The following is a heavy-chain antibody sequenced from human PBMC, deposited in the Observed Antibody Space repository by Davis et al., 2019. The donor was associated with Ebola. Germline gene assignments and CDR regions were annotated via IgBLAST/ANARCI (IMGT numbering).Heavy chain of an antibody. D-gene: IGHD3-3*01. CDR3: ARDGLKYYDFWSGNPYGMDV. CDR2: INHSGST. Sequence: MPSETLSLTCAVYGGSFSGYYWSWIRQPPGKGLEWIGEINHSGSTNYNPSLKSRVTISVDTSKNQFSLKLSSVTAADTAVYYCARDGLKYYDFWSGNPYGMDVWGQGTTVTVSS. J-gene: IGHJ6*02. V-gene: IGHV4-34*01. CDR1: GGSFSGYY.